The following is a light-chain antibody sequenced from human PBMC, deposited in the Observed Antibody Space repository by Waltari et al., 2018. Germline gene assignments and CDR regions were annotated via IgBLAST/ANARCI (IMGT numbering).Light chain of an antibody. V-gene: IGKV1-5*03. CDR2: KAS. CDR1: QSISSW. J-gene: IGKJ1*01. Sequence: DIQMTQSPSTLSASVGDRVTITCRASQSISSWLAWYQQKPGKAPKLLIYKASTLGRGIPSRFSGSGSGTEFTLTISSLQPDDFATYYCQQYNSDDWTFGQGTKVEI. CDR3: QQYNSDDWT.